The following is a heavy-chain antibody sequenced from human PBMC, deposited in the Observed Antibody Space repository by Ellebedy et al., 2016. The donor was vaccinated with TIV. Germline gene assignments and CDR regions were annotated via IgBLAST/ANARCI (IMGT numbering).Heavy chain of an antibody. CDR2: IYIAGST. CDR3: ARDKGEVAAGNPYGMDV. CDR1: GVTVSGNY. D-gene: IGHD6-13*01. Sequence: GESLKISXAGSGVTVSGNYMSWVRQAPGKGPEWVSVIYIAGSTFYADSVKGRFTISRDNSKNTLYLQMNRLRAEDTAVYYCARDKGEVAAGNPYGMDVWGQGTTVTVSS. J-gene: IGHJ6*02. V-gene: IGHV3-53*01.